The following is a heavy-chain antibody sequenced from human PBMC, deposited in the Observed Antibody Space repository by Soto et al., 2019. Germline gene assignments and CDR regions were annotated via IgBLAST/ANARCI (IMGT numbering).Heavy chain of an antibody. Sequence: QVQLQEMGPGLVKPSQTLTITCTVSGDSVNSAYWSWIRQLPGKGLEWMGNIHHTGKTFYNPSLKSRVASSIDTSKPLFSLKMRSITAADTAVYYCARTDAYNSSFFDSWGQGTVGTVSS. CDR3: ARTDAYNSSFFDS. J-gene: IGHJ4*02. CDR2: IHHTGKT. D-gene: IGHD6-6*01. V-gene: IGHV4-31*03. CDR1: GDSVNSAY.